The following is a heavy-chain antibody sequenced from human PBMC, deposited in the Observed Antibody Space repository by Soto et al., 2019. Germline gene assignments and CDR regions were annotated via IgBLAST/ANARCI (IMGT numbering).Heavy chain of an antibody. CDR2: IRNVGGNK. Sequence: QVQLVESGGGVVQPGRSLRLSCAASGFTFSSYGMHWVRQAPGKGLGGVAVIRNVGGNKYFADSVRGRFTISRDNSKNTLYLQMNSLRAEDTAVYYWARFDYYYGMDVWGQGTTVTVSS. J-gene: IGHJ6*02. CDR3: ARFDYYYGMDV. V-gene: IGHV3-33*01. CDR1: GFTFSSYG.